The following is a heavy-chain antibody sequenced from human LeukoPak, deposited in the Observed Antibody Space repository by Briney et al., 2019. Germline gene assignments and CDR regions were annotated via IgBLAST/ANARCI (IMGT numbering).Heavy chain of an antibody. D-gene: IGHD3-3*01. CDR2: INHSGST. Sequence: SETLSLTCAVYGGSFSGYYWSWIRQPPGKGLEWIGEINHSGSTNYNPSLKSRVTISVDTSKNQFSLKLSSVTAADTAVYYCAGGHQYYDFWSGYKAWFDPWGQGTLVTVSS. V-gene: IGHV4-34*01. CDR1: GGSFSGYY. CDR3: AGGHQYYDFWSGYKAWFDP. J-gene: IGHJ5*02.